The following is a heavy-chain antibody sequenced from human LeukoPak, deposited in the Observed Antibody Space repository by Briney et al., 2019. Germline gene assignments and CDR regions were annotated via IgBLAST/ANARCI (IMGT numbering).Heavy chain of an antibody. J-gene: IGHJ4*02. D-gene: IGHD3-22*01. CDR1: GYTFTSHY. CDR2: VSTTSGGT. Sequence: ASVKVSCKTSGYTFTSHYMHWVRQAPGQGLEWMGWVSTTSGGTNYAQKFQGRVTMTRDTSISTAYMELSRLRSDDTAVYYCARVYYYYDSSGILTLYFDYWGQGTLVTVS. CDR3: ARVYYYYDSSGILTLYFDY. V-gene: IGHV1-2*02.